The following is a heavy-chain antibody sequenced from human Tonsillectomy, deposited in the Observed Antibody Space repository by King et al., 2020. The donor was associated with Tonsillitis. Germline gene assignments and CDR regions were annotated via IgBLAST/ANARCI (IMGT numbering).Heavy chain of an antibody. Sequence: QLQESGPGLVKPSETLSLTCTVSGGSISSYYWSWIRQPPGKGLEWIGYIYYSGSTSYNPSLKSRVTISVDTSKNQFSLKLSSVTAADTAVYYCARDQVGATDAFDIWGQGTMVTVSS. D-gene: IGHD1-26*01. V-gene: IGHV4-59*01. CDR2: IYYSGST. CDR3: ARDQVGATDAFDI. J-gene: IGHJ3*02. CDR1: GGSISSYY.